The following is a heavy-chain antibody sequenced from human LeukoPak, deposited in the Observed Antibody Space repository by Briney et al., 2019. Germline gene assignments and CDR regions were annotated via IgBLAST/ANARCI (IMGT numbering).Heavy chain of an antibody. Sequence: GGSLRLSCAASGFTFGSYAMTWVRQAPGKGLEWVSGLSGRGDSTYYADSVKGRFTISRDNSKNTLYLQMNSLRAEDTAVYYCAKDQGYASYMDVWGKGTTVTVSS. J-gene: IGHJ6*03. CDR2: LSGRGDST. CDR1: GFTFGSYA. CDR3: AKDQGYASYMDV. V-gene: IGHV3-23*01. D-gene: IGHD5-18*01.